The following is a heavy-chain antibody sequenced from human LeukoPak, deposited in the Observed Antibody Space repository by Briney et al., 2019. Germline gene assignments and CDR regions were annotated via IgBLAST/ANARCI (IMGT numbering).Heavy chain of an antibody. V-gene: IGHV4-34*01. D-gene: IGHD6-13*01. J-gene: IGHJ6*03. Sequence: PSETLSLTCAVYGGSFSGYYWSWIRQPPGKWLEWIGEINHSGSTNYNPSLKSRVTISVDTSKNQFSLKLSSVTAADTAVYYCARGLSWFSGSGDYMDVWGKGTTVTVSS. CDR1: GGSFSGYY. CDR3: ARGLSWFSGSGDYMDV. CDR2: INHSGST.